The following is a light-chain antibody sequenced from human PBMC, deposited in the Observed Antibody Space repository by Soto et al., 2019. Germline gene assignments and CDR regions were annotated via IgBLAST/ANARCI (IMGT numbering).Light chain of an antibody. Sequence: DIQMTQSPSSMSASLGDKVTISCRARESISIHLHWYQHKPGKAPKLLIYAASNLHGGVPSRFRGSGSGTVFALTIDSLQPEDFATYYRQQSYVTPYTFGQGTKVDIK. J-gene: IGKJ2*01. V-gene: IGKV1-39*01. CDR3: QQSYVTPYT. CDR2: AAS. CDR1: ESISIH.